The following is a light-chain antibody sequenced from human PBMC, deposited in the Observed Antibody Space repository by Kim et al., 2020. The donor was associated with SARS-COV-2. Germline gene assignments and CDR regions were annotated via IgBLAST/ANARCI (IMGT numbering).Light chain of an antibody. CDR3: SSYKSNRDVL. V-gene: IGLV2-14*03. CDR1: SSDVGGYNY. CDR2: DVS. J-gene: IGLJ2*01. Sequence: QSALTQPASVSGSPGQSITISCTGTSSDVGGYNYVSWYQQHPGKAPQLMIYDVSNRPSGVSNRFSGSKSGNTASLTISGLQAEDEADYYCSSYKSNRDVLFGGGTKLTVL.